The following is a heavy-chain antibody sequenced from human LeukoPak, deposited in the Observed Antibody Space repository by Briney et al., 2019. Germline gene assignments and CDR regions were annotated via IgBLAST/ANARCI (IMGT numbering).Heavy chain of an antibody. Sequence: ASVKVSCKASGYTFTSYAMHWVRQAPGQRLEWMGWINTANGNTQYSQKFQGRATITRDTSASTAYMELSSLRSEDTAVYYCARGAPIRVAVAATFDPWGQGTLVTVPS. J-gene: IGHJ5*02. CDR3: ARGAPIRVAVAATFDP. D-gene: IGHD6-19*01. CDR2: INTANGNT. CDR1: GYTFTSYA. V-gene: IGHV1-3*04.